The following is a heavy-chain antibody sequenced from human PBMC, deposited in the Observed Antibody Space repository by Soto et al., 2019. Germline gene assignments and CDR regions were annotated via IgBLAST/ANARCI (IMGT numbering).Heavy chain of an antibody. CDR3: ARVFSDSSSFFDP. J-gene: IGHJ5*02. CDR1: GGSISSGNYY. V-gene: IGHV4-31*03. CDR2: IYYSGST. D-gene: IGHD6-13*01. Sequence: SETLSLTCTVSGGSISSGNYYWSWIRQHPGKGLEWIGYIYYSGSTSYNPSLKSRVTISVDTSKNHFSLKLSSVTAAGTAVYYCARVFSDSSSFFDPWGQGTLVT.